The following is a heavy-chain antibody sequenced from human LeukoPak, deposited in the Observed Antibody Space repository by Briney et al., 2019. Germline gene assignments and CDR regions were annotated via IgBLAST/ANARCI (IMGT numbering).Heavy chain of an antibody. D-gene: IGHD4-17*01. CDR2: ISAGGGST. CDR1: GFTFSSYA. J-gene: IGHJ4*02. CDR3: ARTAVGDYVRFPNDY. Sequence: GESLRLSCAASGFTFSSYAMSWVRQAPGKGLEWVSAISAGGGSTYYADSVKGRFTISRDNSKNTLYLQMNSLRAEDTALYYCARTAVGDYVRFPNDYWGQGTLVTVSS. V-gene: IGHV3-23*01.